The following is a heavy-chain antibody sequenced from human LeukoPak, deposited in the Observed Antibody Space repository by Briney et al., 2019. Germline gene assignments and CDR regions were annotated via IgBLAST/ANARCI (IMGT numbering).Heavy chain of an antibody. Sequence: SSVKVSCKASGGTFSSYAISWVRQAPGQGLEWMGGIIPMFGTANYAQKFQGRVTITTDESTSTAYMELSSLRSEDTAVYYCARGYSSSSGRGDYWGREPWSPSPQ. J-gene: IGHJ4*02. V-gene: IGHV1-69*05. CDR3: ARGYSSSSGRGDY. CDR2: IIPMFGTA. CDR1: GGTFSSYA. D-gene: IGHD6-6*01.